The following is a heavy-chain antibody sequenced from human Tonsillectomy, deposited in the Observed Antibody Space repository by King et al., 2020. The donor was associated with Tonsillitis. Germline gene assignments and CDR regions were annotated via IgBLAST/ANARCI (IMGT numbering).Heavy chain of an antibody. CDR3: AGRSFAWYFDI. V-gene: IGHV4-39*01. Sequence: LQLQESGPRLVKPSETLSLTCSVSGGSITGSRHYWAWIRQPPGKGLEWIGSIYESGSTYYNPSLQSRVSISVDTSMNQFSLNLTSVTAADSAVYYCAGRSFAWYFDIWGRGTLVIVSS. J-gene: IGHJ2*01. CDR2: IYESGST. CDR1: GGSITGSRHY. D-gene: IGHD2/OR15-2a*01.